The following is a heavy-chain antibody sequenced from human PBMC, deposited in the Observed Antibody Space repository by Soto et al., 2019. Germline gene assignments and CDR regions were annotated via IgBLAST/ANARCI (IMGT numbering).Heavy chain of an antibody. CDR3: ARVSMRYDSGVVDV. J-gene: IGHJ6*02. V-gene: IGHV4-34*09. CDR2: INHSGST. CDR1: GGSFSGYY. D-gene: IGHD3-22*01. Sequence: PSETLSLTCAVYGGSFSGYYWSWIRQPPGKGLEWIGEINHSGSTNYNPSLKSRVTISVDTSKNQFSLKLSSVTAADTAVYYCARVSMRYDSGVVDVWGQGTTVTVSS.